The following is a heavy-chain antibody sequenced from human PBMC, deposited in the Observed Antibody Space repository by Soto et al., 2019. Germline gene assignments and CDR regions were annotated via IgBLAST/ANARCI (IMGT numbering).Heavy chain of an antibody. CDR2: INAGNGNT. D-gene: IGHD2-15*01. CDR3: ARDPLVVITATFWFDP. J-gene: IGHJ5*02. V-gene: IGHV1-3*01. CDR1: GYTFTSYA. Sequence: ASVKVSCKASGYTFTSYAMHWVRQAPGQRLEWMGWINAGNGNTKYSQKFQGRVTITRDTSASTAYMELISLTSEDTAVYYCARDPLVVITATFWFDPWGQGTLVTVSS.